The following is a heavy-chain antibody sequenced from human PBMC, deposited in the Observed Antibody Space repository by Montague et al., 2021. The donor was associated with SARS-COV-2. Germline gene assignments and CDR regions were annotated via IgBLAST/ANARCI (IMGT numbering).Heavy chain of an antibody. Sequence: SLRLSCAASGFTFTSYGMARVRQAPGKGLEWVSDITVSGAGTYYAESVEGRFTISRDHSRNTLFLQMNSLRAEDTAVYYCAKRGCYCFDYWGQGTLVTVSS. V-gene: IGHV3-23*01. J-gene: IGHJ4*02. CDR3: AKRGCYCFDY. CDR2: ITVSGAGT. D-gene: IGHD1-26*01. CDR1: GFTFTSYG.